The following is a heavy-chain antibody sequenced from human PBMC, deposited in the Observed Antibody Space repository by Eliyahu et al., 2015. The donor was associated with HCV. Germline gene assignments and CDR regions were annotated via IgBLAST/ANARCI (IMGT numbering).Heavy chain of an antibody. D-gene: IGHD3-10*01. CDR3: ARDVIGTMVQGKLLYFQH. V-gene: IGHV1-18*01. J-gene: IGHJ1*01. CDR1: XYTFTSXG. CDR2: ISAYNGNT. Sequence: QVQLVQSGAEVKKPGASVKVSCKXXXYTFTSXGISWVRQAPXQGLEWMGWISAYNGNTNYAXKLQGRVTMTTDTSTSTAYMELRSLRSDDTAVYYCARDVIGTMVQGKLLYFQHWGQGTLVTVSS.